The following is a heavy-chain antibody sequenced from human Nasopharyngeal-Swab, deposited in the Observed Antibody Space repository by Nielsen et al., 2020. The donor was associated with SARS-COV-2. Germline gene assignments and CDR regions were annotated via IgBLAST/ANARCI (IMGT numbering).Heavy chain of an antibody. V-gene: IGHV3-23*01. CDR2: ISGSGGST. J-gene: IGHJ4*02. Sequence: GESLKISCAASGFTFNNYAMSWVRQAPGKGLEWVSAISGSGGSTYYADSVKGRFTISRDNSKNTLYLQMNSLRAEDTAVYYCAKDWGLWLQAYYFDYWGQGTLVTVSS. CDR3: AKDWGLWLQAYYFDY. D-gene: IGHD5-18*01. CDR1: GFTFNNYA.